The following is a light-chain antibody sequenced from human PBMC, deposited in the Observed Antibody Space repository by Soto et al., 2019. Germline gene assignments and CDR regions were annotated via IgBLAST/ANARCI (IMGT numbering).Light chain of an antibody. CDR1: QSISNW. CDR3: QQYNSYSWT. V-gene: IGKV1-5*03. Sequence: IQMQMSPATLSASLGASVTITCGAGQSISNWLAWYQQKPGEAPKLLIYKASNLENGVPSRFSGSGSGTEFTLTISSLQSDDFETYYCQQYNSYSWTFGQGTKVDIK. CDR2: KAS. J-gene: IGKJ1*01.